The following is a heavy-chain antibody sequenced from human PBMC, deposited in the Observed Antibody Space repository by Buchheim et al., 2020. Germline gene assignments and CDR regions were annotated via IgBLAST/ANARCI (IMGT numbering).Heavy chain of an antibody. J-gene: IGHJ3*02. CDR3: ARFSAGAFDI. CDR1: GFTFSDYY. Sequence: EVQLVESGGNLVQPGGSLRLSCVGSGFTFSDYYIDWVRQAPGKGLEWVGRIRKKDNSYITEYAASVKGRFSISRDDSKNSLYLQMKSLKSEDTALYYCARFSAGAFDIWGQGT. CDR2: IRKKDNSYIT. V-gene: IGHV3-72*01. D-gene: IGHD3-10*01.